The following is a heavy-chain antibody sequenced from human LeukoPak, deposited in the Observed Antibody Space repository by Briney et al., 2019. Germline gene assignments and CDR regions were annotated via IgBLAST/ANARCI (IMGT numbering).Heavy chain of an antibody. J-gene: IGHJ4*02. D-gene: IGHD3-3*01. CDR3: AKGLYDFWSGYYSPPFDY. CDR1: GFTFSSYA. Sequence: PGGSLRFSCAASGFTFSSYAMSWVRQAPGKGLEWVSAISGSGGSTYYADSVKGRFTISRDNSKNTLYLQMNSLRAEDTAVYYCAKGLYDFWSGYYSPPFDYWGQGTLVTVSS. CDR2: ISGSGGST. V-gene: IGHV3-23*01.